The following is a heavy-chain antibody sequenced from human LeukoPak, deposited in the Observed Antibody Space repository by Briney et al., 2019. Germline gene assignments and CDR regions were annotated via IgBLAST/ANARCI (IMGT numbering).Heavy chain of an antibody. D-gene: IGHD1-26*01. Sequence: VRQAPGXGREGMGWINPNSGGTNYAQTLQGGVTMTTDTSPSTAYMELRSLRSDDTAVYYCARGSYLDYWGQGTLVTVSS. V-gene: IGHV1-18*01. CDR3: ARGSYLDY. J-gene: IGHJ4*02. CDR2: INPNSGGT.